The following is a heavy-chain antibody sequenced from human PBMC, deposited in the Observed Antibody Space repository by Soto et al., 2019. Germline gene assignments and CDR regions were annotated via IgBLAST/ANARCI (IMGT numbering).Heavy chain of an antibody. CDR1: GFAFSTKW. V-gene: IGHV3-74*01. D-gene: IGHD1-26*01. CDR3: PRIPYSDTDPCP. Sequence: EVQLVESGGGLVQPGGSLRLSCAASGFAFSTKWMHWVRQGPGKGLVWVSRINIDGTTTNYADSVKGRFTISRDNAKNMLYLQMDSLRAEDTAVYYCPRIPYSDTDPCPWGQGTLVTVSS. J-gene: IGHJ5*02. CDR2: INIDGTTT.